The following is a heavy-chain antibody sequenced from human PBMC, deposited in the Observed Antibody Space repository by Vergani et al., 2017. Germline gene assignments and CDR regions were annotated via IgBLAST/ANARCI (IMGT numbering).Heavy chain of an antibody. J-gene: IGHJ4*02. CDR2: ISGSGGST. Sequence: EVQLLESGGGLVQPGGSLRLSCAASGFTFSSYAMSWVRQAPGKGLKWVSAISGSGGSTYYADSVKGRFTISRDNSKNTLYLQMNSLRAEDTAVYYCAKGITILGVVTSGFFDYWGQGTLVTVSS. D-gene: IGHD3-3*01. CDR3: AKGITILGVVTSGFFDY. V-gene: IGHV3-23*01. CDR1: GFTFSSYA.